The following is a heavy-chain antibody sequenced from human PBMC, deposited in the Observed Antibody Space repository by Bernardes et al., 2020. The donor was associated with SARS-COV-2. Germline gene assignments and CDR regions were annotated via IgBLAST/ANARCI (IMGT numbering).Heavy chain of an antibody. Sequence: GGSLRLSCAASGFTLSSYWMHWVRQAPGKGLMWVARINSDGSNTRYADSVMGRFTISRDNAKNTLFLQMNSLRVEDTATYYCEVNYYYGMDVWGQGTKVTGSS. CDR3: EVNYYYGMDV. D-gene: IGHD3-10*01. V-gene: IGHV3-74*01. CDR1: GFTLSSYW. CDR2: INSDGSNT. J-gene: IGHJ6*02.